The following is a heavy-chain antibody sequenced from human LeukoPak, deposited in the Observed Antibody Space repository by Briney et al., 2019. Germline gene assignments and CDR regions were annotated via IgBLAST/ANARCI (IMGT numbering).Heavy chain of an antibody. CDR1: GFTFSSYA. V-gene: IGHV3-23*01. CDR2: ISGSGGST. CDR3: AREPIYYYYMDV. J-gene: IGHJ6*03. Sequence: GGSLRLSCAASGFTFSSYAMSWVRQAPGKGLEWVSVISGSGGSTYYADSVKGRFTISRDNSKNTLYLQMNSLRAEDTALYYCAREPIYYYYMDVWGKGTTVTVSS.